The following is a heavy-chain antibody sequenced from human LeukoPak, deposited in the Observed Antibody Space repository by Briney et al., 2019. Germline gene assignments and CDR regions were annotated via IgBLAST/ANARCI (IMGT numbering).Heavy chain of an antibody. V-gene: IGHV3-53*01. J-gene: IGHJ4*02. CDR1: GFXVSSNY. Sequence: GGSLRLSCAASGFXVSSNYISWVRQAPGKGLEWVSIIYSGGSTYYADSVKGRFTISRENSKNTVYLQMNSLRGEDTAMYYCARVGTGTSGYFDYWGQGALVTVSS. D-gene: IGHD2-8*01. CDR3: ARVGTGTSGYFDY. CDR2: IYSGGST.